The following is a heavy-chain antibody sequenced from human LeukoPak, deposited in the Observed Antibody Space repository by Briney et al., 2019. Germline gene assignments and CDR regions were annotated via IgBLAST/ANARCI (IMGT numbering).Heavy chain of an antibody. D-gene: IGHD5-12*01. V-gene: IGHV4-59*01. Sequence: SETLSLTCTVSGGSISSYYWSWIRQPPGKGLEWIGYIYYSGSTNYNPSLKSRVTISVDTSKNQFSLKLSSVTAADTAVYYCASVSGYDDYYFDYWGQGTLVTVSS. J-gene: IGHJ4*02. CDR1: GGSISSYY. CDR2: IYYSGST. CDR3: ASVSGYDDYYFDY.